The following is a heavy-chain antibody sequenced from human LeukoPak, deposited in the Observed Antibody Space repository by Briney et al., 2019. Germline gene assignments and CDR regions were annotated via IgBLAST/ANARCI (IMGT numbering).Heavy chain of an antibody. V-gene: IGHV3-9*01. D-gene: IGHD5-18*01. J-gene: IGHJ4*02. CDR1: GFTFDDYA. CDR2: ISWNSGSI. Sequence: PGGSLRLSCAASGFTFDDYAMHWVRQAPGKGLEWVSGISWNSGSIGYADSVKGRFTISRDNAKNSLYLQMNSLRAEDTALYYCAKDIGKKKDTAMVALFDYWGQGTLVTVSS. CDR3: AKDIGKKKDTAMVALFDY.